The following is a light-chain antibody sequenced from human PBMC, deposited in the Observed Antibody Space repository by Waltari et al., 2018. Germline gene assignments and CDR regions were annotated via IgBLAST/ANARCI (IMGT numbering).Light chain of an antibody. CDR1: QSLENTDGNTY. J-gene: IGKJ3*01. CDR3: LQAPIT. Sequence: DVMLTQSPLFLPVTLGQPASISCRSTQSLENTDGNTYLDWFLQRPGQSPRRLIYEVSERDSGVPDRFSGSGSGTNFTLKISRVEAEDVGVYYCLQAPITFGPGTRVDIK. V-gene: IGKV2-30*01. CDR2: EVS.